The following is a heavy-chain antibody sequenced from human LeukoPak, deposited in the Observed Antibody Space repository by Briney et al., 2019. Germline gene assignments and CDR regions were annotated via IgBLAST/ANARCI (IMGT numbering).Heavy chain of an antibody. CDR2: INHSGST. J-gene: IGHJ4*02. D-gene: IGHD3-22*01. CDR1: GGSFSGYY. V-gene: IGHV4-34*01. CDR3: ARLRGRSSGYYYGDY. Sequence: SETLSLTCAVYGGSFSGYYWSWIRQPPGKGLEWIGEINHSGSTNYNPSLKSRVTISVDTSKNQFSLKLSSVTAADTAVYYCARLRGRSSGYYYGDYWGQGTLVTVSS.